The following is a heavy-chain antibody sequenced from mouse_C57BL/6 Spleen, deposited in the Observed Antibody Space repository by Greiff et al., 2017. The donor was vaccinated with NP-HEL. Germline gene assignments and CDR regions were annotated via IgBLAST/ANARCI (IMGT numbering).Heavy chain of an antibody. CDR1: GYTFTDYE. D-gene: IGHD2-1*01. CDR2: IDPETGGT. CDR3: TREETTGYFDV. V-gene: IGHV1-15*01. J-gene: IGHJ1*03. Sequence: QVQLKESGAELVRPGASVTLSCKASGYTFTDYEMHWVKQTPVHGLEWIGAIDPETGGTAYNQKFKGKAILTADKSSSTAYMELRSLTSEDSAVYYCTREETTGYFDVWGTGTTVTVSS.